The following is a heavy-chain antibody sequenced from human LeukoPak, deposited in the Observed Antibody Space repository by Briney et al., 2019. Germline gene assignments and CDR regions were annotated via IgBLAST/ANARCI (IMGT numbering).Heavy chain of an antibody. D-gene: IGHD3-22*01. CDR2: IYSGGST. CDR1: GFTVSSNY. V-gene: IGHV3-66*01. CDR3: ARDHDSSGYYLPPYYYYGMDV. J-gene: IGHJ6*02. Sequence: GGSLRLSCAASGFTVSSNYMSWVRQAPGKGLEWVSIIYSGGSTYYADSVKGRFTISRDNSKNTLYLQMNSPRAEDTAVYYCARDHDSSGYYLPPYYYYGMDVWGQGTTVTVSS.